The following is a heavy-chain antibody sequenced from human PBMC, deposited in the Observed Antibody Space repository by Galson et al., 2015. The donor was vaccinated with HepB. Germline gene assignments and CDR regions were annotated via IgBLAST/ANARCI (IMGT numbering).Heavy chain of an antibody. D-gene: IGHD2-21*01. V-gene: IGHV3-7*03. CDR3: AGDRLHGGAPTLDY. Sequence: SLRLSCAVSGFSFSNYWMTWVRQAPGKGLEWVANIKQDGSEQYYVGSVKGRFTISRDNAKNSLYLQMNSLRAEDTAVYYCAGDRLHGGAPTLDYWGQGALVTDSS. CDR2: IKQDGSEQ. J-gene: IGHJ4*02. CDR1: GFSFSNYW.